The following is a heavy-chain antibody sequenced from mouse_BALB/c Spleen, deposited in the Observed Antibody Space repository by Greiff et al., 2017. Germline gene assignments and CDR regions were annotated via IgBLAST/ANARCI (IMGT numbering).Heavy chain of an antibody. J-gene: IGHJ3*01. CDR2: IRNKANGYTT. CDR1: GFTFTDYY. V-gene: IGHV7-3*02. CDR3: AREAWFAY. Sequence: EVKVVESGGGLVQPGGSLRLSCATSGFTFTDYYMSWVRQPPGKALEWLGFIRNKANGYTTEYSASVKGRFTISRDNSQSILYLQMNTLRAEDSATYYCAREAWFAYWGQGTLVTVSA.